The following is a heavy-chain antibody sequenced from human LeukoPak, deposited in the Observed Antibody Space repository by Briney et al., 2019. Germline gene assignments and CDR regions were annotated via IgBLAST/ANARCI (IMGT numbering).Heavy chain of an antibody. V-gene: IGHV1-69*05. D-gene: IGHD1-26*01. CDR3: ALRGRGSGSPLDY. CDR2: IIPIFGTA. Sequence: GSSVKVSCKASGGTFSSYAISWARQAPGQGLEWMGGIIPIFGTANYAQKFQGRVTITTDESTSTAYMELSSLRSEDTAVYYCALRGRGSGSPLDYWGQGTLVTVSS. J-gene: IGHJ4*02. CDR1: GGTFSSYA.